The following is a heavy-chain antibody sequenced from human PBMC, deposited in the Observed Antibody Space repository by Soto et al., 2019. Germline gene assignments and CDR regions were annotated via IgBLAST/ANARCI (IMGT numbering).Heavy chain of an antibody. CDR2: IRSKAYGGTT. V-gene: IGHV3-49*05. J-gene: IGHJ4*02. CDR3: TRAQSKWLVHNFDY. Sequence: EVQLVESEGGLVKPGRSLRLSCTASGFTFGDYAMSWFRQAPGKGLVWVGFIRSKAYGGTTEYAASVKGRFTISRDDSKSIAYLQMNSLKTEDTAVYYCTRAQSKWLVHNFDYWGQGTLVTVSS. CDR1: GFTFGDYA. D-gene: IGHD6-19*01.